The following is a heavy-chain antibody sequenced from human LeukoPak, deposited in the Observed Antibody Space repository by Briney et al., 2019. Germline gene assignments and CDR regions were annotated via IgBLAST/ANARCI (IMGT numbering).Heavy chain of an antibody. CDR3: AKRRGLELLYYYYMDV. J-gene: IGHJ6*03. CDR2: IRYDGRNK. CDR1: GFTFSASG. D-gene: IGHD1-7*01. V-gene: IGHV3-30*02. Sequence: PGGSLRLSCAGSGFTFSASGMHWVRQAPGKGLEWVAFIRYDGRNKYYADSVKGRFTISRDNSKNTLFLQMNSLRAEDTAVYYCAKRRGLELLYYYYMDVWGKGTTVTVSS.